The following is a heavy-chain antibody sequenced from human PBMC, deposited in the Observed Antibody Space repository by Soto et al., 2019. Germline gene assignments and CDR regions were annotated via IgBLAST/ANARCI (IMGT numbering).Heavy chain of an antibody. J-gene: IGHJ4*02. V-gene: IGHV4-59*08. Sequence: SETLSLTCTVSNDSISTYYWTWIWQPPGKGLEWIGFIYYSGSTNYNPSLQSRVTISVDTSKNQFSLKMNSVTAADTAVYYCARPGRDWGALHYWGQGTLVTVSS. CDR3: ARPGRDWGALHY. CDR2: IYYSGST. CDR1: NDSISTYY. D-gene: IGHD7-27*01.